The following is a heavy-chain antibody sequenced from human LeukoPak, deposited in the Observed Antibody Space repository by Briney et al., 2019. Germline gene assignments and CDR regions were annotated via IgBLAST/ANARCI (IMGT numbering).Heavy chain of an antibody. V-gene: IGHV1-69*05. Sequence: SVKVSCKASGGTFISYAISWVRQAPGQGLEWMGRIIPILGTANYAQKFQGRVTITTDESTSTAYMELSSLRSEDTAVYYCASSIYSYGYYYYYYMDVWGKGTTVTVSS. CDR1: GGTFISYA. D-gene: IGHD5-18*01. CDR3: ASSIYSYGYYYYYYMDV. J-gene: IGHJ6*03. CDR2: IIPILGTA.